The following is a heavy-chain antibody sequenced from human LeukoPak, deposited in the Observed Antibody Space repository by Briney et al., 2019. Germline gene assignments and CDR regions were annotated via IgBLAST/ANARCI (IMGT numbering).Heavy chain of an antibody. CDR2: IYSGGST. CDR1: GFTVSSNY. D-gene: IGHD4/OR15-4a*01. Sequence: GSLRLSCAASGFTVSSNYMSWVRQSPGKGLEWLSVIYSGGSTYYADSVKGRFNIYRDHSKNTLYLQMNSLRAEDTAVYYCARNRDYGQTGYFDYWGQGALVTVSS. J-gene: IGHJ4*02. V-gene: IGHV3-66*01. CDR3: ARNRDYGQTGYFDY.